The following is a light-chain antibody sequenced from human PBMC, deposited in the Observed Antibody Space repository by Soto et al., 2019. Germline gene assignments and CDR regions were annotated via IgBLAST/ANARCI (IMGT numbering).Light chain of an antibody. V-gene: IGKV3-15*01. CDR3: QQYHNWPIT. CDR1: QSVGNK. J-gene: IGKJ5*01. Sequence: EIVVTQSPATLSVSPGERATLSCRASQSVGNKVAWYQHKPGQTPRLIIYDISTRAAGVPARFSGSGYGTDFTLTISSLQSEDFAVYYCQQYHNWPITFGQGTRLEIK. CDR2: DIS.